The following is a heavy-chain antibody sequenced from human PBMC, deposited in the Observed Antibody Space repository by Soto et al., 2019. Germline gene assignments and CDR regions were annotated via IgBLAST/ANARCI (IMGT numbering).Heavy chain of an antibody. Sequence: GSLRLSCAPSGFTVSSHHMSWVRQAPGKGLEWVSFIYTGGITYYADSVRGRFTISRDNYKNTLYLQMNSLRVEDTAFYYCAGDFSDTSCYPDFEAWGQGTLVTASS. J-gene: IGHJ4*02. D-gene: IGHD2-2*01. CDR2: IYTGGIT. V-gene: IGHV3-53*01. CDR1: GFTVSSHH. CDR3: AGDFSDTSCYPDFEA.